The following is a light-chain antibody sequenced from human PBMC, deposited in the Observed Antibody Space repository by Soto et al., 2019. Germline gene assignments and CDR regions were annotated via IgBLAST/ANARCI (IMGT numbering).Light chain of an antibody. Sequence: DIQMTQSPSSLSASIGDRVTITCHASQNITNNLIWYQQKPGKAPNLLIYHASKLAKGVTSRFSGSGSGTDFSFIITSLQREDLATYYCQQYYGLPPLTFGQGTRLEN. CDR2: HAS. J-gene: IGKJ5*01. CDR3: QQYYGLPPLT. CDR1: QNITNN. V-gene: IGKV1-33*01.